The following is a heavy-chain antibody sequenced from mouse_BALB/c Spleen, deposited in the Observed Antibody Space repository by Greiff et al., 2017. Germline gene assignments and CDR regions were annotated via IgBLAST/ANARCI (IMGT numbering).Heavy chain of an antibody. CDR2: INPDSSTI. V-gene: IGHV4-1*02. CDR1: GFDFSRYW. CDR3: AREGGYPFAY. J-gene: IGHJ3*01. Sequence: EVQLVESGGGLVQPGGSLKLSCAASGFDFSRYWMSWVRQAPGKGLEWIGEINPDSSTINYTPSLKDKFIISRDNAKNTLYLQMSKVRSEDTALYYCAREGGYPFAYWGQGTLVTVSA. D-gene: IGHD2-2*01.